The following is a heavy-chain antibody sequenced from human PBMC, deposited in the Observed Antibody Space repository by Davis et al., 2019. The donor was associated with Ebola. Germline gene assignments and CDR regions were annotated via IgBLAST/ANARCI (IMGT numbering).Heavy chain of an antibody. CDR1: GYTLTRYG. CDR3: ARDRGCGSSTSCSYSYYYGMDV. CDR2: ISAYNGNT. J-gene: IGHJ6*02. V-gene: IGHV1-18*01. D-gene: IGHD2-2*01. Sequence: AASVTVSCQASGYTLTRYGLSWVRQAPAQGLEWLGWISAYNGNTNYAQKLQGRVTMTTDTSTSTAYMELRSLRSDDTAVYYCARDRGCGSSTSCSYSYYYGMDVWGQGTTVTVSS.